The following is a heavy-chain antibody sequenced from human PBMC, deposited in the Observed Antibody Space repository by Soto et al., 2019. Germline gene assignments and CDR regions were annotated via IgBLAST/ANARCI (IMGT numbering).Heavy chain of an antibody. V-gene: IGHV3-74*03. CDR2: LSSDGFGA. CDR3: ARDLGGPDY. J-gene: IGHJ4*02. Sequence: GGSLRLSCAASGFSPSPYWMHWVRQVPGRGLEWVARLSSDGFGAAYADSVKGRFFISRDIARNTLSLQMNSLRADDTAVYYCARDLGGPDYWGRGTSVTVSS. D-gene: IGHD3-16*01. CDR1: GFSPSPYW.